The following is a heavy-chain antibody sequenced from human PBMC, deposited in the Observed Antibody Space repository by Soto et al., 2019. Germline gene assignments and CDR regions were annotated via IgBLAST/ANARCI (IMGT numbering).Heavy chain of an antibody. J-gene: IGHJ4*01. D-gene: IGHD3-22*01. Sequence: SETLSLTCAVSGGSISSGGYSWSWIRQPPGKGLEWIGCIYYSGYTYYNPSLESRVTISVDTSKNQFSLKLSSVTAADTAVYYCARLVYDSSGYRPGWGHGTLVTVSS. CDR2: IYYSGYT. CDR1: GGSISSGGYS. V-gene: IGHV4-30-2*03. CDR3: ARLVYDSSGYRPG.